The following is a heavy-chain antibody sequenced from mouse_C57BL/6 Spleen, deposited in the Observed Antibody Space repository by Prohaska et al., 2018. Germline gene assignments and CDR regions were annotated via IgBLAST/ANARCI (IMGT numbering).Heavy chain of an antibody. D-gene: IGHD3-2*02. CDR2: IRNKANNHAT. CDR1: GFTFIDAW. J-gene: IGHJ1*03. CDR3: NRGYEGRELDV. V-gene: IGHV6-6*01. Sequence: EVKLEESGGGLVQPGGSMKLSCAASGFTFIDAWMYWVRQSPEKGLEWVAEIRNKANNHATYYAESVKGRFTISRDDSKSSVYLQMNSLRAEDTGSYYCNRGYEGRELDVGGTGTTVTVSS.